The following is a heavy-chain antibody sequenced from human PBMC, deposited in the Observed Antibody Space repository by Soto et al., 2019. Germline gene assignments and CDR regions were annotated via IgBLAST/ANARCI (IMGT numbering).Heavy chain of an antibody. CDR2: IFYSGDT. Sequence: VQLQGSGPGLVKPSQTLSLTCTFSGASVNTGDYYWSYIRQSPGKGLEWLGYIFYSGDTYYNPSLKSRATISLNTSRNQISLTLTSVTDADTAVYFCVGTGTTDDFWGQGTLVTVSS. J-gene: IGHJ1*01. V-gene: IGHV4-30-4*01. D-gene: IGHD1-7*01. CDR3: VGTGTTDDF. CDR1: GASVNTGDYY.